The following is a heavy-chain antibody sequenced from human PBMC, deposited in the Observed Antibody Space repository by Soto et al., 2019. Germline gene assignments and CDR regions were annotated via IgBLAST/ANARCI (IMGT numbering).Heavy chain of an antibody. V-gene: IGHV1-69*01. CDR2: IIPIFGTA. J-gene: IGHJ5*02. CDR1: GGTFSSYA. Sequence: QVQLVQSGAEVKKPGSSVKVSCKASGGTFSSYAISWVRQAPGQGLEWMGGIIPIFGTANYAQTFQGRVTITAAESTSTACMGLSSLRSEDTAVYYCARERAAAGTLWFDPWGQGTLVTVSS. CDR3: ARERAAAGTLWFDP. D-gene: IGHD6-13*01.